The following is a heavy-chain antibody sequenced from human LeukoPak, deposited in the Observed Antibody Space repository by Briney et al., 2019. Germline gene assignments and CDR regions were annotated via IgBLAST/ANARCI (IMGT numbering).Heavy chain of an antibody. V-gene: IGHV1-18*04. Sequence: ASVKVSCKASGYTFTGYYLHWVRQAPGQGLEWMGWISAYNGNTNYAQKLQGRVTMTTDTSTSTAYMELRSLRSDDTAVYYCASADLSGYYYGFDYWGQGTLVTVSS. CDR1: GYTFTGYY. D-gene: IGHD3-22*01. CDR3: ASADLSGYYYGFDY. J-gene: IGHJ4*02. CDR2: ISAYNGNT.